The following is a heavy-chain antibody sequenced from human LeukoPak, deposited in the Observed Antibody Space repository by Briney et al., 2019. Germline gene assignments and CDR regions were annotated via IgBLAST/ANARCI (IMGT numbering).Heavy chain of an antibody. D-gene: IGHD2-15*01. CDR1: GFTLNNYG. Sequence: GGSLRLSCAASGFTLNNYGMHWVRQAPGKGLEWVALIWYDGSHKYYADSVKGRITISRDHSKNMVYLEMNSLRAEDTAVYYCARPYSAWYDAFDIWGQGTLVSVSS. CDR3: ARPYSAWYDAFDI. V-gene: IGHV3-33*01. CDR2: IWYDGSHK. J-gene: IGHJ3*02.